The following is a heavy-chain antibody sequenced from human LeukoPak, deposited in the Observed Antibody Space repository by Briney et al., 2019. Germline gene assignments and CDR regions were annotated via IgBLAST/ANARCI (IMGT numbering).Heavy chain of an antibody. Sequence: SETLSLTCSVSGDSVSRSDSDWDWIRQPPGKGLEWIGSIYYSGRTYYSPSLKRRVIMSVDPSNNQFSLNLRSVTAADTAVYYCARRRYYDGSGYLEWGQGTLLSVSS. CDR3: ARRRYYDGSGYLE. D-gene: IGHD3-22*01. V-gene: IGHV4-39*01. J-gene: IGHJ1*01. CDR2: IYYSGRT. CDR1: GDSVSRSDSD.